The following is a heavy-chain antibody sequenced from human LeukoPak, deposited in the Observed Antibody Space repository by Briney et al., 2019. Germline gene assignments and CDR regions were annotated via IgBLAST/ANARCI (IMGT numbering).Heavy chain of an antibody. CDR2: INPNSGGT. J-gene: IGHJ4*02. Sequence: GASVKVSCKVSGYTFTGYYMHWLRQAPGQGLEWMGWINPNSGGTNYAQKFQGRVTMTRDTSISTAYMQLSRLRSDDTAVYYCARIHGVTTSPFDYWGQGTLVTVSS. D-gene: IGHD4-17*01. CDR1: GYTFTGYY. CDR3: ARIHGVTTSPFDY. V-gene: IGHV1-2*02.